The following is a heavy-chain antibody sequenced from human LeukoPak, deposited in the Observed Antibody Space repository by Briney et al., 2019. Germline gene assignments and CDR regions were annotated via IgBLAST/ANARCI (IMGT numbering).Heavy chain of an antibody. CDR2: IYYSGST. V-gene: IGHV4-39*01. Sequence: SETLSLTCTVSGGSISSSSYYWGWIRQPPGKGLGWIGSIYYSGSTYYNPSLKSRVTISVDTSKNQFSLKLSSVTAADTAVYYCARHGVFDYYGMDVWGQGTTVTVSS. D-gene: IGHD3-16*01. CDR3: ARHGVFDYYGMDV. J-gene: IGHJ6*02. CDR1: GGSISSSSYY.